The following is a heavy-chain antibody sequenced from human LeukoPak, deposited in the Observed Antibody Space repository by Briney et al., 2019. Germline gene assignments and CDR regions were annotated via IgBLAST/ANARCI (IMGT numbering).Heavy chain of an antibody. D-gene: IGHD4-17*01. J-gene: IGHJ4*02. CDR2: INHSGST. V-gene: IGHV4-34*01. CDR1: GGSFSGYY. CDR3: ARQGYADFSPRPFDY. Sequence: SETLSLTCDVYGGSFSGYYWSWIRQPPGKGLEWIGEINHSGSTNYNPSLKSRVTISVDTSKNQFSLKLSSVTAADTAVFYCARQGYADFSPRPFDYWGQGTLVTVSS.